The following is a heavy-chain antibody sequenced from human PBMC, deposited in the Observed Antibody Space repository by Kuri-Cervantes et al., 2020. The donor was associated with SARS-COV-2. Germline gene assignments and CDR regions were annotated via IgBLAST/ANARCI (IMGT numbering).Heavy chain of an antibody. CDR2: IYYSWST. CDR3: ARLGGSGWPRYFDY. J-gene: IGHJ4*02. D-gene: IGHD6-19*01. CDR1: GFPFSSYSMN. V-gene: IGHV4-39*01. Sequence: ESLKISCAASGFPFSSYSMNWVRQAPGKVLEWIGSIYYSWSTYYNPSLKSRVTISVDTTQNQFSLELSSLTAADTAVYYCARLGGSGWPRYFDYWGQGTLVTVSS.